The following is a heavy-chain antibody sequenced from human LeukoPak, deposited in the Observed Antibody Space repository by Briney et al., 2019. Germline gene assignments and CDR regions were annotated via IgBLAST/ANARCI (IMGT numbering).Heavy chain of an antibody. D-gene: IGHD5-18*01. CDR3: ARVGHGGYSYGYSNWFDP. Sequence: SETLSLTCAVYGGSFSGYYWSWIRQPPGKGLEWIGEINHSGSTNYNPSLKSRVTISVDTSKNQFSLKLSSVTAADTAVYYCARVGHGGYSYGYSNWFDPWGQGTLVIVSS. J-gene: IGHJ5*02. CDR1: GGSFSGYY. V-gene: IGHV4-34*01. CDR2: INHSGST.